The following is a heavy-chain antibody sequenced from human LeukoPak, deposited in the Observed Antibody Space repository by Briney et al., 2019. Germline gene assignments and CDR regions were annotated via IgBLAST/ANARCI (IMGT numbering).Heavy chain of an antibody. J-gene: IGHJ4*02. Sequence: SETLSLTCTVSGGSISSYYRSWIRQPAGKGLEWIGRIYTSGSTNYNPSLKSRATMSVDTSKNQFSLKLSSVTAADTAVYYCARGRTTNGYEVAKDRTPKRYYFDYWGQGTLVTVSS. D-gene: IGHD5-12*01. CDR2: IYTSGST. CDR3: ARGRTTNGYEVAKDRTPKRYYFDY. CDR1: GGSISSYY. V-gene: IGHV4-4*07.